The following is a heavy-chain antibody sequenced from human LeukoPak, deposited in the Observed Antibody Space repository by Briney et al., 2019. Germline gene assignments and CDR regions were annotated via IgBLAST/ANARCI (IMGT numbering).Heavy chain of an antibody. J-gene: IGHJ4*02. CDR2: IYYSGST. CDR3: ARVPGPGGNSGFDY. Sequence: SETLSLTCTVSGGSISSYYWSWIRQPPGKGLEWIGYIYYSGSTNYNPSLKSRVTISVDTSKNQFSLKLSSVTAADTAVYYCARVPGPGGNSGFDYWGQGTLVTVSS. V-gene: IGHV4-59*01. CDR1: GGSISSYY. D-gene: IGHD4-23*01.